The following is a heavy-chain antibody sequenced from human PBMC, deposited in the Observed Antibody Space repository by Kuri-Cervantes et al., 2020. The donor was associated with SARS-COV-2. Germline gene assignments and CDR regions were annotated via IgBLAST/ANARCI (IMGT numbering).Heavy chain of an antibody. CDR2: FDPDDAET. Sequence: ASVKVSCKVSGHFLAESSIHWVRQAPGKGLEWMGRFDPDDAETNYAQDFRGRVTMTEDTSTDTAYMELRSLRSEDTAVYYCASEGYFGVVTYAFEIWGQGTVVTVSS. V-gene: IGHV1-24*01. CDR3: ASEGYFGVVTYAFEI. J-gene: IGHJ3*02. CDR1: GHFLAESS. D-gene: IGHD3-3*01.